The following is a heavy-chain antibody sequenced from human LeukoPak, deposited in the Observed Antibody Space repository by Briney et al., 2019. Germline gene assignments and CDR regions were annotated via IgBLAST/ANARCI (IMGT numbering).Heavy chain of an antibody. CDR3: AKGKYSSGGVPDY. V-gene: IGHV3-53*01. CDR1: GFTVSSNY. Sequence: PGGSLRLSCAASGFTVSSNYMSWVRQAPGKGLEWVSVIYSGGSTYYADSVKGRFTVSRDNSKNTLYLQINSLRGEDTAVYYCAKGKYSSGGVPDYWGQGTLATVSS. J-gene: IGHJ4*02. CDR2: IYSGGST. D-gene: IGHD6-19*01.